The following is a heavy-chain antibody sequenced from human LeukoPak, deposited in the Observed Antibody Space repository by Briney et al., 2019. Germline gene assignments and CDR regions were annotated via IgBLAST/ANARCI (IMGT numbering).Heavy chain of an antibody. V-gene: IGHV3-21*01. Sequence: GGSLRLSCAASGFTFNSYTLNWVRQAPGKGLEWVSSISSSSSYIYYADSVKGRFTISRDNAKNSLYLQMNSLRAEDTAVYYCARGGGFLEWLLYFDYWGQGTLVTVSS. CDR3: ARGGGFLEWLLYFDY. J-gene: IGHJ4*02. CDR1: GFTFNSYT. D-gene: IGHD3-3*01. CDR2: ISSSSSYI.